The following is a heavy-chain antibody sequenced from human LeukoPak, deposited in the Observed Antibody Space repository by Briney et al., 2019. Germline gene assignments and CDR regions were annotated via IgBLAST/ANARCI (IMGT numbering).Heavy chain of an antibody. Sequence: SGPTLVKPTQTLTLTCTFSGFSLNTRDMNVAWIRQPPGKALEWLALIRWTDEKSYSPSLRNRLTITKDTSKNQVVLTMANMDPVDTATYFCARDFDWSIAYWGQGYPVTVSS. J-gene: IGHJ4*02. CDR3: ARDFDWSIAY. CDR2: IRWTDEK. V-gene: IGHV2-5*01. CDR1: GFSLNTRDMN. D-gene: IGHD3-9*01.